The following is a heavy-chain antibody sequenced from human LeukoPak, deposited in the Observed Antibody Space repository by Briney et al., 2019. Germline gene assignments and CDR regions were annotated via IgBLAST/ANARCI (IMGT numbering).Heavy chain of an antibody. CDR1: GDSISSTTYY. J-gene: IGHJ3*02. CDR2: IYYLGGT. D-gene: IGHD3-22*01. V-gene: IGHV4-39*01. Sequence: SETLPLTCTVSGDSISSTTYYWGWVRQPPGKGLEWIGSIYYLGGTYYNPSLKSRVTISVDTSENHFSLKLTSVTAADTAVYHCGRQRGYYLYDAFEIWGQGTMVTVSS. CDR3: GRQRGYYLYDAFEI.